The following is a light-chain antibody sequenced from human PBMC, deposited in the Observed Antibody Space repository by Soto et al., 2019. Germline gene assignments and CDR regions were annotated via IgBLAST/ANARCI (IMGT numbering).Light chain of an antibody. CDR1: SSDIGGYNY. CDR2: DVV. CDR3: SSYISTSTLV. Sequence: QSVLAQPASVSGSHGQSLTMSCTGTSSDIGGYNYVSWYQQHPGKAPKLMLYDVVTRPSGVSSRFSGSKSGNTASLTISGLQAEDEADYYCSSYISTSTLVFGTGTKVTVL. J-gene: IGLJ1*01. V-gene: IGLV2-14*01.